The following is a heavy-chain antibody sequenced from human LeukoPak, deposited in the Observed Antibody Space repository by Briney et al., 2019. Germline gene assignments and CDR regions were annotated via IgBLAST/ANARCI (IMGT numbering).Heavy chain of an antibody. V-gene: IGHV1-18*04. D-gene: IGHD3-9*01. CDR2: ISAYNGNT. CDR3: ARVESGLRYFV. CDR1: GYTFTGYY. Sequence: GASVKVSCKASGYTFTGYYMHWVRQAPGQGLEWMGWISAYNGNTNYAQKLQGRVTMTTDTPTSTAYMELRSLRSDDTAVYYCARVESGLRYFVWGQGTLVTVSS. J-gene: IGHJ4*02.